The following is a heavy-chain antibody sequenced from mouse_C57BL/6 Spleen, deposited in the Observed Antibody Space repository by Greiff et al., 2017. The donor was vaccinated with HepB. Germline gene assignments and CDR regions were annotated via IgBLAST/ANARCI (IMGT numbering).Heavy chain of an antibody. D-gene: IGHD1-2*01. V-gene: IGHV1-18*01. J-gene: IGHJ4*01. CDR3: ARPSTAYYAMDY. CDR2: INPNNGGT. CDR1: GYTFTDYN. Sequence: EVQRVESGPELVKPGASVKIPCKASGYTFTDYNMDWVKQSHGKSLEWIGDINPNNGGTIYNQKFKGKATLTVDKSSSTAYMELRSLTSEDTAVYYCARPSTAYYAMDYWGQGTSVTVSS.